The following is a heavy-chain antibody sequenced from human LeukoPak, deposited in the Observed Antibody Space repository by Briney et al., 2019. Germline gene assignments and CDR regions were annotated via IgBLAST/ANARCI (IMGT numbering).Heavy chain of an antibody. J-gene: IGHJ3*02. V-gene: IGHV4-34*01. CDR1: GFTFSSYS. CDR3: ARGGGQWLPLYAFDI. D-gene: IGHD6-19*01. Sequence: GSLRLSCAASGFTFSSYSMNWVRQAPGKGLEWIGSINYSEGTLYNPSLKSRVTISVDTSKNQFSLKLSSVTAADTAVYYCARGGGQWLPLYAFDIWGQGTMVTVSS. CDR2: INYSEGT.